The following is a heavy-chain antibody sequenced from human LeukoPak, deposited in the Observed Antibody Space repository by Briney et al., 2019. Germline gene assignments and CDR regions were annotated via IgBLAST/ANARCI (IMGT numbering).Heavy chain of an antibody. CDR1: GFTFNSYG. J-gene: IGHJ5*02. Sequence: GGSPRLSCAASGFTFNSYGMHWVRQAPGKGLEWVAVISYDGSNKYYADSVKGRFTISRDNSKNTLYLQMNSLRAEDTAVYYCAKPQAVNWFDPWGQGTLVTVSS. D-gene: IGHD2-15*01. V-gene: IGHV3-30*18. CDR2: ISYDGSNK. CDR3: AKPQAVNWFDP.